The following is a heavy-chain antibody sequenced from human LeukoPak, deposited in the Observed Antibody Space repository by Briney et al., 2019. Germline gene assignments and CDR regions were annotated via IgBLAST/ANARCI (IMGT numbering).Heavy chain of an antibody. CDR2: IYYSGST. J-gene: IGHJ4*02. D-gene: IGHD1-26*01. V-gene: IGHV4-59*12. CDR1: GGSISTYY. Sequence: SETLSLTCTVSGGSISTYYWTWIRQPPGKGLEWIGYIYYSGSTNYNPSLKSRVTISVDTSKNQFSLKLSSVTAADTAVYYCARESGSGSYFHPGFDYWGQGTLVTVSS. CDR3: ARESGSGSYFHPGFDY.